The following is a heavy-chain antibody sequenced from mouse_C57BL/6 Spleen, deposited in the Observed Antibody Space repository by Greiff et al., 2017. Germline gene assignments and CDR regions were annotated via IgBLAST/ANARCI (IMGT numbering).Heavy chain of an antibody. V-gene: IGHV1-76*01. CDR2: IYPGSGNT. D-gene: IGHD1-1*01. Sequence: VQLQQSGAELVRPGASVKLSCKASGYTFTDYYINWVKQRPGQGLEWIARIYPGSGNTYYNEKFKGKATLTAEKSSSTAYMQLSSLTSEDSAVYFCARKYYYGSSYYYAMDYWGQGTSVTVSS. CDR1: GYTFTDYY. J-gene: IGHJ4*01. CDR3: ARKYYYGSSYYYAMDY.